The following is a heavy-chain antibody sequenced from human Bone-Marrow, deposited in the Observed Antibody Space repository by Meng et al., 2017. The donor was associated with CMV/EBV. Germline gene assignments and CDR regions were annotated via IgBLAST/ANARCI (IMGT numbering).Heavy chain of an antibody. Sequence: GESLKISCAASGFTFSSYSMNWARQAPGKGLEWVSSISSSSSYIYYADSVKGRFTISRDNAKNSLYLQMNSLRAEDTAVYYCAREPYSSSLIDYYYYYGMDFWGQGTTVTGSS. CDR2: ISSSSSYI. J-gene: IGHJ6*02. CDR1: GFTFSSYS. CDR3: AREPYSSSLIDYYYYYGMDF. V-gene: IGHV3-21*01. D-gene: IGHD6-6*01.